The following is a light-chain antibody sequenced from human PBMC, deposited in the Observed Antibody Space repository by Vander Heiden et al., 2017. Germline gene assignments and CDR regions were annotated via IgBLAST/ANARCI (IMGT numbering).Light chain of an antibody. CDR2: AGS. V-gene: IGKV1-39*01. Sequence: DIQMSQSPSSLSASVGDRVTITCRASQSIGSYLNWYQQKPGKAPNHLIYAGSTGQRGVPSRFSGSGHGTDFTLTSSSRQPEDFATYYCQQSYCTPPATVGQGTKLELK. CDR3: QQSYCTPPAT. CDR1: QSIGSY. J-gene: IGKJ2*01.